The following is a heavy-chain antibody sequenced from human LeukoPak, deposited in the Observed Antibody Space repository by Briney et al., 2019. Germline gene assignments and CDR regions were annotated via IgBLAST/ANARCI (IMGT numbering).Heavy chain of an antibody. CDR3: ARGGNYGTP. CDR2: ISTSGST. D-gene: IGHD3-10*01. V-gene: IGHV4-4*07. Sequence: SXTLSLTCTVSGGFISTYYWSWIRQPAGKGQEWIGRISTSGSTNYNPSLKRRVTISVDTSKNQFSLKLSSVTAADTAVYYCARGGNYGTPWGQGTLVTVSS. CDR1: GGFISTYY. J-gene: IGHJ5*02.